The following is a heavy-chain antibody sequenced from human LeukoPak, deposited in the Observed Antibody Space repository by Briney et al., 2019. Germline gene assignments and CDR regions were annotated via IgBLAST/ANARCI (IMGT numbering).Heavy chain of an antibody. J-gene: IGHJ4*02. V-gene: IGHV3-64*01. CDR2: ISSNGGST. CDR1: GFTFSSYA. CDR3: ARDRAQNKYSSSWTTVDY. Sequence: GGSLRLSCAASGFTFSSYAMHWVRQAPGKGLEYVSAISSNGGSTYYANSVKGRFTISRDNSKNTLYLQMGSLRAEDMAVYYCARDRAQNKYSSSWTTVDYWGQGTLVTVSS. D-gene: IGHD6-13*01.